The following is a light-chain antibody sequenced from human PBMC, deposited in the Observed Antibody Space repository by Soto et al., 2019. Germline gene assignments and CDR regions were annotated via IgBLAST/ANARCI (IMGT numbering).Light chain of an antibody. J-gene: IGLJ2*01. V-gene: IGLV1-44*01. CDR3: AAWDDTLNGVV. Sequence: QTVVTQPPSASGTPGQRVSISCSGSSSNIGSNSVNWYQQVPGTAPKLLIYSNNQRLSGVPDRFSGSKSGTSASLAISGLRSEDEADYYCAAWDDTLNGVVFSGGTKLTVL. CDR2: SNN. CDR1: SSNIGSNS.